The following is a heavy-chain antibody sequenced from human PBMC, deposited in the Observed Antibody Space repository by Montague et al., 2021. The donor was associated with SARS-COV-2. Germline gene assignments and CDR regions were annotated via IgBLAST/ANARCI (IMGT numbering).Heavy chain of an antibody. CDR3: ARRTYDILTGYDYGMDV. Sequence: PALVKPTQTLTLTCTFSGFSLSTSGMCVGWIRRPPGKALEWLARIDRDDDKYYSTSLKTRLTISKDTSKNQVVLTMTNMDPVDTATYYCARRTYDILTGYDYGMDVGGQGTTVTVSS. V-gene: IGHV2-70*11. CDR2: IDRDDDK. D-gene: IGHD3-9*01. CDR1: GFSLSTSGMC. J-gene: IGHJ6*02.